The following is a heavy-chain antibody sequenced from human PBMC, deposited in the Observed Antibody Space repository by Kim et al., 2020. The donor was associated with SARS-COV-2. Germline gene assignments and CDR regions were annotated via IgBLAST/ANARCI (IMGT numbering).Heavy chain of an antibody. J-gene: IGHJ4*02. V-gene: IGHV3-20*01. Sequence: GGSLRLSCAVSGFTSDDYGMSWVRQAPGKGLEWVSGINRNSDSTGYADSVKGRFTISRDNAKNSLFLQMNSPGAEDTALYHCVRGYAGGPFDLWGQGTLVTVSS. D-gene: IGHD3-16*01. CDR2: INRNSDST. CDR3: VRGYAGGPFDL. CDR1: GFTSDDYG.